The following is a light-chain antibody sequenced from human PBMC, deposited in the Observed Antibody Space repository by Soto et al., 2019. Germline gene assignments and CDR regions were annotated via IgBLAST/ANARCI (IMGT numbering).Light chain of an antibody. CDR1: QSVSSY. CDR3: QQRSNWPQGT. V-gene: IGKV3-11*01. CDR2: DAS. J-gene: IGKJ5*01. Sequence: EIVLTHSPATLSLSPGEIATLSCWASQSVSSYLAWYQHKPGQAPRLLIYDASNRATGIPARFSGSGSGTDFTLTISGLEPEDFAVYYCQQRSNWPQGTIGQGTRLEIK.